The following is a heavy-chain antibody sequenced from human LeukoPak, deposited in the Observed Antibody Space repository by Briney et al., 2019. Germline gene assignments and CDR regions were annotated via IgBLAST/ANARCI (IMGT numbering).Heavy chain of an antibody. V-gene: IGHV3-66*01. CDR1: GFTVGTNY. Sequence: GGSLRLSCAASGFTVGTNYMTWVRQAPGKGLEWVSIIYSGGSTFYADSVKGRFTISRDNSKNTLYLQMNSLRVDDTAVYYCTRTRSYCSGASCDSDVLTPRQYGMDVWGQGTTVTVSS. D-gene: IGHD2-15*01. CDR2: IYSGGST. J-gene: IGHJ6*02. CDR3: TRTRSYCSGASCDSDVLTPRQYGMDV.